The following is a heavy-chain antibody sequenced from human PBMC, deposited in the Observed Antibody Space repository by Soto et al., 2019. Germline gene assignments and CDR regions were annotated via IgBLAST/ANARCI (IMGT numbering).Heavy chain of an antibody. V-gene: IGHV1-8*01. Sequence: ASVKVSCKASGNTFTSYDINWVRQATGHGLEWMGWINPNSGNIGYAQKFQGRVTMTRDTAIRTAYMEVSRLRSDDTAVYYCARGRASGSYYLLGYWGQGTLVTVCS. J-gene: IGHJ4*02. D-gene: IGHD3-10*01. CDR3: ARGRASGSYYLLGY. CDR2: INPNSGNI. CDR1: GNTFTSYD.